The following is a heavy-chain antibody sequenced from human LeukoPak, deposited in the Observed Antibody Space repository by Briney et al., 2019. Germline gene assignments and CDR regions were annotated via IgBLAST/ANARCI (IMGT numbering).Heavy chain of an antibody. CDR3: ARGGGVVSAAMMYY. J-gene: IGHJ4*02. CDR1: GYTFTGYY. V-gene: IGHV1-2*02. D-gene: IGHD2-2*01. Sequence: GASVKVSCKASGYTFTGYYMHWVRQAPGQGLEWMGWINPNSGGTNYAQKFQGRVTMTRNTSISTAYMELSSLRSEDTAVYYCARGGGVVSAAMMYYWGQGTLVTVSS. CDR2: INPNSGGT.